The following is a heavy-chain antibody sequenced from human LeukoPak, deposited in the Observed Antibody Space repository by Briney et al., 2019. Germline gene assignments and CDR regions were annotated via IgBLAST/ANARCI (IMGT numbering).Heavy chain of an antibody. D-gene: IGHD5-24*01. J-gene: IGHJ3*02. CDR1: GGTFSSYA. Sequence: SVKLSCKAAGGTFSSYAISWVRQAPGQGLEWMGGIIPIFGTANYAQKFQGRVTITADESTSTAYMELRSLRSEDTAVYYCARATRDGYNPDAFDIWGQRTMVTVSS. CDR2: IIPIFGTA. CDR3: ARATRDGYNPDAFDI. V-gene: IGHV1-69*01.